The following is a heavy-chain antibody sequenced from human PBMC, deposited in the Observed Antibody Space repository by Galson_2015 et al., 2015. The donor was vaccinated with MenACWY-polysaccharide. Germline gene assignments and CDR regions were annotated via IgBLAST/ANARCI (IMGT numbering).Heavy chain of an antibody. D-gene: IGHD6-13*01. V-gene: IGHV3-23*01. CDR1: GLTFSSYA. J-gene: IGHJ4*02. CDR3: ARSSSSDY. CDR2: ISGSGGST. Sequence: SPRLCRGASGLTFSSYAKSWGRQARGNGLEWVAAISGSGGSTYYADSVKGRFTISRDNSKNTLYLQMNSLRAEDTAVYYCARSSSSDYWGQGTLVTVSS.